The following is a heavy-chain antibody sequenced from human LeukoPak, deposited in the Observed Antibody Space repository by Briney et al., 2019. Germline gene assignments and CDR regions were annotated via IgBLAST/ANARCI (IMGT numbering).Heavy chain of an antibody. CDR3: AKVPGYCSSTSCYRQDYYYGMDV. D-gene: IGHD2-2*01. CDR1: GFTFSSYA. Sequence: GGSLRLSCAASGFTFSSYAMSWVRQAPGKGLEWVAIISYDGSNKYYADSVKGRFTISRDNSKNTLYLQMNSLRAEDTAVYYCAKVPGYCSSTSCYRQDYYYGMDVWGQGTTVTVSS. J-gene: IGHJ6*02. V-gene: IGHV3-30*18. CDR2: ISYDGSNK.